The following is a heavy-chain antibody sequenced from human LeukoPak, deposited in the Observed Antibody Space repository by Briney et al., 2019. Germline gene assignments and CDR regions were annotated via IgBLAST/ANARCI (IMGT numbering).Heavy chain of an antibody. V-gene: IGHV3-21*03. CDR1: GFTFSSYT. CDR2: IISSSSFI. CDR3: ARDFGGYCSSSSCYLGFLDY. D-gene: IGHD2-2*01. J-gene: IGHJ4*02. Sequence: GGSQRLSCAASGFTFSSYTMNWVRQAPGKGLEWVSSIISSSSFIYYADSVKGRFTISRDNAKNSLYLQMNSLRAEDTAVYYCARDFGGYCSSSSCYLGFLDYWGQGTLVTVSS.